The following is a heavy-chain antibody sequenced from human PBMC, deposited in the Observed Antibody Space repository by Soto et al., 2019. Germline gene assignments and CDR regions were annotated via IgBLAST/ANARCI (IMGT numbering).Heavy chain of an antibody. D-gene: IGHD6-19*01. Sequence: QVQLVQSGAEVKKPGASVKVSCKASGYTFTSYGISWVRQAPGQGLEWMGWISAYNGNTNYAQKLQGRVTMTTDTSTNTAYMELRSLRSDDTAVYYCARVVYSSGWYDYYYGMDVWGQGTTVTVSS. J-gene: IGHJ6*02. CDR1: GYTFTSYG. CDR3: ARVVYSSGWYDYYYGMDV. CDR2: ISAYNGNT. V-gene: IGHV1-18*01.